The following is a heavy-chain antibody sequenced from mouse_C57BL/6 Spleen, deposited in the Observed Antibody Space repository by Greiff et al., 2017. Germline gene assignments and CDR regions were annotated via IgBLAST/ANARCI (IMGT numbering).Heavy chain of an antibody. Sequence: LVESGAELVRPGASVKLSCKASGYTFTDYYINWVKQRPGQGLEWIARIYPGSGNTYYNEKFKGKATLTAEKSSSTAYMQLSSLTSEDSAVYFCARDYGRGGYFDVWGTGTTVTVSS. J-gene: IGHJ1*03. D-gene: IGHD1-1*01. CDR1: GYTFTDYY. V-gene: IGHV1-76*01. CDR2: IYPGSGNT. CDR3: ARDYGRGGYFDV.